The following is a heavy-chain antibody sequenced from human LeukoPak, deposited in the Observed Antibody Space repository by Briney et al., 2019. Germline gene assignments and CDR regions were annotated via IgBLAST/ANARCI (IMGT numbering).Heavy chain of an antibody. D-gene: IGHD3-10*01. Sequence: GASVKVSCKAFGYTFTRYYMHWVRQAPGQGLGWMGIITPSGDSTNYAQKFQGRVTMTRDTSTSTVYMELSSLRSEDTAVYYCAMKSVWFGESWGQGTLVTVSS. J-gene: IGHJ4*02. CDR3: AMKSVWFGES. CDR1: GYTFTRYY. V-gene: IGHV1-46*01. CDR2: ITPSGDST.